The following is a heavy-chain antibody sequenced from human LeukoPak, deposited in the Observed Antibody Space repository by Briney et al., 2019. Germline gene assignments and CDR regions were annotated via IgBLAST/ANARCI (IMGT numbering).Heavy chain of an antibody. V-gene: IGHV3-23*01. D-gene: IGHD6-13*01. CDR2: ISGFGEST. Sequence: GGSLRLFYAASGFTFSKYAMTWVSQARGKGLELVSAISGFGESTHYAVSVQFTFSISRDNSRNIVFVQMTSARADVTAVYYCAKGHTTSWYNFHYWGQGILVNVSS. CDR1: GFTFSKYA. CDR3: AKGHTTSWYNFHY. J-gene: IGHJ4*02.